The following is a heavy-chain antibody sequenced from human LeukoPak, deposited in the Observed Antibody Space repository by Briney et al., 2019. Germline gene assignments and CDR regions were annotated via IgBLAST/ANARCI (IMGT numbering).Heavy chain of an antibody. V-gene: IGHV4-59*01. J-gene: IGHJ4*02. Sequence: SETLSLTCTVSGGSFSNYCWNWIRQPPGKGLEWIGYICYGGSTKYSPSLKSRVTISMASSKNQFSLRLNSVTAADTAVYYCARAFSSSSFYFNYWGQGTLATVSS. CDR3: ARAFSSSSFYFNY. CDR2: ICYGGST. D-gene: IGHD6-6*01. CDR1: GGSFSNYC.